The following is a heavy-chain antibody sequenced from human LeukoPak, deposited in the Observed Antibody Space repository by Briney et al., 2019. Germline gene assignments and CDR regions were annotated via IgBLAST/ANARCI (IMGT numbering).Heavy chain of an antibody. CDR1: GGSFSGYY. Sequence: PSETLSLTCAVYGGSFSGYYWSWIRQPPGKGLEWIGEINHSGSTNYNPSLKSRVTISVDTSKNQFSLKLSSVTAADTAVYYCARGGGPSDYASFDYWGQGTLVTVSS. CDR3: ARGGGPSDYASFDY. J-gene: IGHJ4*02. V-gene: IGHV4-34*01. CDR2: INHSGST. D-gene: IGHD5-12*01.